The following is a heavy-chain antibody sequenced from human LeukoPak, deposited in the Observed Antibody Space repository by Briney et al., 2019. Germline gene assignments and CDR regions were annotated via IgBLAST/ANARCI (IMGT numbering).Heavy chain of an antibody. CDR1: GGSISSYY. CDR3: ASVGDSSGPRDYYGMDV. CDR2: IYYSGST. Sequence: PSETLSLTCTVSGGSISSYYWSWLRKPPGKGLEWIGYIYYSGSTNYNPSLKSRVTISVDTSKNQFSLKLSSVTAADTAVYYCASVGDSSGPRDYYGMDVWGQGTTVTVSS. V-gene: IGHV4-59*01. J-gene: IGHJ6*02. D-gene: IGHD3-22*01.